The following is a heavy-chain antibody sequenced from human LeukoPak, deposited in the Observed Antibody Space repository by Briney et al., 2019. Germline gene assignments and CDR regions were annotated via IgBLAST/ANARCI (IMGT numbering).Heavy chain of an antibody. Sequence: SVKVSCKASGGTFSSYAISWVRQAPGQGLEWMGRIIPIFGTANYAQKFQGRVTITTDESTSTAYMELSSLRAEDTAVYYCARDPSYGGNSDYWGQGTLVTVSS. D-gene: IGHD4-23*01. J-gene: IGHJ4*02. V-gene: IGHV1-69*05. CDR3: ARDPSYGGNSDY. CDR1: GGTFSSYA. CDR2: IIPIFGTA.